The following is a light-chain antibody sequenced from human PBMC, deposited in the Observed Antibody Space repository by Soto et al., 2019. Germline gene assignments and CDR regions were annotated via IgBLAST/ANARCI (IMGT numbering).Light chain of an antibody. CDR3: QQYNDWPLT. V-gene: IGKV3-20*01. Sequence: EIVLTQSPGTLSLSPGESATLSCRASQSVRSSYLAWYQQKPGQAPRLLIYGASSRATGIPDRFSGSGSGTDFTLTISRLEPEDFAVYYCQQYNDWPLTFGGGTKVEIK. CDR2: GAS. CDR1: QSVRSSY. J-gene: IGKJ4*01.